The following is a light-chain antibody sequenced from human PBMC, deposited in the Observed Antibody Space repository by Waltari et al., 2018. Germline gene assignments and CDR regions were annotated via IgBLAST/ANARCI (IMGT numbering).Light chain of an antibody. V-gene: IGKV3-20*01. CDR3: QQHGTLPAT. CDR2: RAS. Sequence: EIVLTQSPGPASLSPGESVPLSRRASQTVGSSSLAWYQQKPCQAPRLVIYRASRRATCIPDRFSGSGSGTDFSLTISRLEPEDFAVYYCQQHGTLPATFGQGTKVEIK. CDR1: QTVGSSS. J-gene: IGKJ1*01.